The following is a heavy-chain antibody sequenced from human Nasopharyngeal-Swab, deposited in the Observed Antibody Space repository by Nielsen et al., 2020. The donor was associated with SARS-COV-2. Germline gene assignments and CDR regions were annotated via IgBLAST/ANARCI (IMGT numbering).Heavy chain of an antibody. D-gene: IGHD5-24*01. V-gene: IGHV4-59*06. J-gene: IGHJ5*02. CDR2: IYYSGST. Sequence: GSLRLSCIVSGGSISSYYWSWIRQPPGKGLEWIGYIYYSGSTYYNPSLKSRVTISVDTSKNQFSLKLSSVTAADTAVYYCARDGPIGWFDPWGQGTLVTVSS. CDR3: ARDGPIGWFDP. CDR1: GGSISSYY.